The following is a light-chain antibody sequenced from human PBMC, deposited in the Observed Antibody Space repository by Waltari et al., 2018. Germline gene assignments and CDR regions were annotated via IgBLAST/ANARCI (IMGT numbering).Light chain of an antibody. V-gene: IGLV1-44*01. CDR1: SSNIGSNG. CDR3: AAWDDSLKGV. CDR2: GNN. J-gene: IGLJ1*01. Sequence: QSVLTQPPSASGTPGQRVTISCSGSSSNIGSNGVNWFQKLPGPAPKRLIYGNNQRPSGVPDRFSGSKSGPAAFLAITGLQSEDEADYYCAAWDDSLKGVFGTGTKVIVL.